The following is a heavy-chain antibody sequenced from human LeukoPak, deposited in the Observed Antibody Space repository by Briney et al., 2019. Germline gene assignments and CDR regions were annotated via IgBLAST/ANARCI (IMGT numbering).Heavy chain of an antibody. CDR3: AKDKDPWKSTAISDFDY. J-gene: IGHJ4*02. D-gene: IGHD1-1*01. CDR1: GFTFSTYG. V-gene: IGHV3-30*02. CDR2: IRYDGSNK. Sequence: GGSLRLSCAAPGFTFSTYGMHSVRQAPGKGLEWVAFIRYDGSNKYYVDSVKGRFTIYRDNSKNTPYLQMNSLRGEDTAVYFCAKDKDPWKSTAISDFDYWGQGTLVTVSS.